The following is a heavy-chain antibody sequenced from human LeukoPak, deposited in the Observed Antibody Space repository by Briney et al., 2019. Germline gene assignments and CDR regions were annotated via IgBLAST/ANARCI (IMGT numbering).Heavy chain of an antibody. CDR1: GYTFTSYW. D-gene: IGHD3-22*01. Sequence: GESLKISCQGSGYTFTSYWIGWVRQMPGRGLECVGIIYPGDFDTRYSPSFQGQVTISADKSISTAYLQWSSLKASDTAMYYCARISGYYDSSGYYTYWGQGTLVTVSS. J-gene: IGHJ4*02. V-gene: IGHV5-51*01. CDR2: IYPGDFDT. CDR3: ARISGYYDSSGYYTY.